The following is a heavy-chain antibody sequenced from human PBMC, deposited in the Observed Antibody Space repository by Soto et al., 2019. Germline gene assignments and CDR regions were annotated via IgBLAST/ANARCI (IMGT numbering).Heavy chain of an antibody. CDR2: INQSGST. V-gene: IGHV4-34*01. Sequence: QVQLRQWGAGLLKPSETLSLTCAVTGGSFRGSYWSWIRQSPGKGLEWIGEINQSGSTNYHPSLMSRVTISVDTSKSQFSLKLTSVTAADTGVYYCAREFRWQRYIDYWGPGSLVTVSS. J-gene: IGHJ4*02. CDR3: AREFRWQRYIDY. D-gene: IGHD5-12*01. CDR1: GGSFRGSY.